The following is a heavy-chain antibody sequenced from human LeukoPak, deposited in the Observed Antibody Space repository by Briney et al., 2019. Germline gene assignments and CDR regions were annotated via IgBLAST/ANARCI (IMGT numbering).Heavy chain of an antibody. CDR3: ARDGYRRDAFDI. CDR2: ISGSGGST. CDR1: GFTFSSYA. Sequence: GGSLRLSCAASGFTFSSYAMSWVRQAPGKGLEWVSAISGSGGSTYYADSVKGRFTISRDNSKNTLYLQMNSLRAEDTAVYYCARDGYRRDAFDIWGQGTMVTVSS. D-gene: IGHD3-16*02. J-gene: IGHJ3*02. V-gene: IGHV3-23*01.